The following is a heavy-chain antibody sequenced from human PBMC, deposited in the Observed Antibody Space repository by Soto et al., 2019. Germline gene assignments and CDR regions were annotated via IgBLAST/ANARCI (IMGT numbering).Heavy chain of an antibody. Sequence: PGGSLRLSCTASGFAFNSYSMNWVRQAPGKGLEWVSSISSSSSYIYYACAVKGRLTITKDTAKNSLFLKMTSLGAEDTAVYYCAKSVAVAIEYFDHWGQGTLVTVSS. CDR2: ISSSSSYI. D-gene: IGHD6-19*01. J-gene: IGHJ1*01. CDR3: AKSVAVAIEYFDH. CDR1: GFAFNSYS. V-gene: IGHV3-21*01.